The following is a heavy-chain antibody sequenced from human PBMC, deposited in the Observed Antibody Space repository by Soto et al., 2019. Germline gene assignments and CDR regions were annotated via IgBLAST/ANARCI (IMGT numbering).Heavy chain of an antibody. Sequence: GVSLRLSFAVSGFTLSSHSMNWVRQATGKGLERVSSIISSSSYIYHADSVKGRFTISRDNANYSLYLPMNSLRAEDTAVYPCASWGSYYYDSSGYHDYWGQGNLVTVSS. V-gene: IGHV3-21*04. J-gene: IGHJ4*02. D-gene: IGHD3-22*01. CDR2: IISSSSYI. CDR1: GFTLSSHS. CDR3: ASWGSYYYDSSGYHDY.